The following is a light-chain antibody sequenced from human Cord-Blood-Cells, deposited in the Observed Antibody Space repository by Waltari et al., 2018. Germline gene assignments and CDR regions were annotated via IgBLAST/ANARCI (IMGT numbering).Light chain of an antibody. CDR3: QSYDSSLSANYV. CDR1: SSNIGVGSD. CDR2: GNS. J-gene: IGLJ1*01. Sequence: QSVLTQPPSVSRAPGPRVTIPCTGSSSNIGVGSDVPWYQQLPGTAPKLLIYGNSNRPSGVPDLFSGSKSGTSASLAITGLQAEDEADYYCQSYDSSLSANYVFGTGTKVTVL. V-gene: IGLV1-40*01.